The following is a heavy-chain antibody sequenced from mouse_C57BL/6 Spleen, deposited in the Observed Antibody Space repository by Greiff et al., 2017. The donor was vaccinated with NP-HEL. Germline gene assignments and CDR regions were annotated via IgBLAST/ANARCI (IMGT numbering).Heavy chain of an antibody. CDR2: INPSTGGT. CDR3: ARTYDGPFDY. Sequence: VQLQQSGPELVKPGASVKISCKASGYSFTGYYMNWVKQSPEKSLEWIGEINPSTGGTTYNQKFKAKATLTVDKSSSTAYMQLKSLTSEDSAVYYCARTYDGPFDYWGQGTTLTVSS. J-gene: IGHJ2*01. CDR1: GYSFTGYY. V-gene: IGHV1-42*01. D-gene: IGHD2-3*01.